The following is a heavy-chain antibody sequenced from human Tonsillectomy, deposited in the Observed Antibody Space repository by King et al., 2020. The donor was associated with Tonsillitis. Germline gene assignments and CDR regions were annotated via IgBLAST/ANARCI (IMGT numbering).Heavy chain of an antibody. V-gene: IGHV3-23*01. CDR3: ARRHGLSDGGS. CDR1: GFTFSNYA. D-gene: IGHD2-21*02. J-gene: IGHJ5*02. CDR2: ISGTGTGT. Sequence: VQLLESGGDLVQPGGSLRLSCAASGFTFSNYAMNWVRQAPGKGLEWVSAISGTGTGTYYADSVKGRFTISRDNSKNTLYLQMNSLRAEDTAVYYCARRHGLSDGGSWGQGTLVTVSS.